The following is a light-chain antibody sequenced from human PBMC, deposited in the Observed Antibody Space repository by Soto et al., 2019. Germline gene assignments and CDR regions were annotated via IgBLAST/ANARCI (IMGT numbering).Light chain of an antibody. CDR2: AAA. V-gene: IGKV3-15*01. CDR3: QQYNYWPRGT. J-gene: IGKJ1*01. Sequence: ETVMTQSPATLSVSPGERATLSCRASQSVGSNLAWYQQKAGQAPRLLMYAAATRATGIPDRFSASGSGTEFTLSISSLQSEDFAVYFCQQYNYWPRGTFGQGTKVDIK. CDR1: QSVGSN.